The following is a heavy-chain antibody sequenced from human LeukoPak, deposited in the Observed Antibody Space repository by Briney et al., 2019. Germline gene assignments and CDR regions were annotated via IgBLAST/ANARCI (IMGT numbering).Heavy chain of an antibody. CDR2: IYSGGGT. Sequence: GGSLRLSCAASGFNVSTNYMSWVRQAPGKGLEWVSVIYSGGGTYYADSVKGRFTISRDNSKNTLYLQMNSLRAEDTAVYYCARDTMTTVTFLFDYWGQGTLVTVSS. V-gene: IGHV3-53*05. J-gene: IGHJ4*02. CDR3: ARDTMTTVTFLFDY. D-gene: IGHD4-11*01. CDR1: GFNVSTNY.